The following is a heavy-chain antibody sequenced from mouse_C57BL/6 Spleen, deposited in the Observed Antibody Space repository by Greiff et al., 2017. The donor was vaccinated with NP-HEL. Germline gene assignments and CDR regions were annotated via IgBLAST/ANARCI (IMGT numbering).Heavy chain of an antibody. Sequence: EVQLQQSGPELVKPGASVKMSCKASGYTFTDYNMHWVKQSHGKSLEWIGYINPNNGGTSYNQKFKGKATLTVNKSSSTAYMELRSLTSEYSAVDYCARGEVAYDYEGFAYWGKGTLVTVSA. J-gene: IGHJ3*01. D-gene: IGHD2-4*01. CDR2: INPNNGGT. CDR1: GYTFTDYN. CDR3: ARGEVAYDYEGFAY. V-gene: IGHV1-22*01.